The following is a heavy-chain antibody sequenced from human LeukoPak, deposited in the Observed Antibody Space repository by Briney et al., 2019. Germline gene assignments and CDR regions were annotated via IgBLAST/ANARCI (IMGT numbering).Heavy chain of an antibody. Sequence: GGSLRLSCAASGFTFSSYAMSWVRQAPGKGLEWVSAISGSGGSTYYADSVKGRFTISRDNSKNTLYLQMNSLRAEDTAVYYCAKGRGNGRLVIVTFDYWGQATLVTVSS. V-gene: IGHV3-23*01. D-gene: IGHD3-16*02. J-gene: IGHJ4*02. CDR1: GFTFSSYA. CDR2: ISGSGGST. CDR3: AKGRGNGRLVIVTFDY.